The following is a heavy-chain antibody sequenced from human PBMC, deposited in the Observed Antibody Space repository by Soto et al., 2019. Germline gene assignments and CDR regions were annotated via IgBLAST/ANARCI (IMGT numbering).Heavy chain of an antibody. CDR2: ISYDGSNK. V-gene: IGHV3-30-3*01. J-gene: IGHJ6*02. Sequence: GGSLRLSCAASGFTFSSYAMHWVCQAPGKGLEWVAVISYDGSNKYYADSVKGRFTISRDNSKNTLYLQMNSLRAEDTAVYYCARERYYYYGSGAREFYYYGMDVWGQGTTVTVSS. D-gene: IGHD3-10*01. CDR1: GFTFSSYA. CDR3: ARERYYYYGSGAREFYYYGMDV.